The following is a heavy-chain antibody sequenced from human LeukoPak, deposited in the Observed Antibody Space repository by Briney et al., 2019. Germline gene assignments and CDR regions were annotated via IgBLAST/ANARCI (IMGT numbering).Heavy chain of an antibody. CDR2: IHSGGST. CDR3: ARDWFTRLGELSPDRAFDY. Sequence: PGGSLRLSCAASEFSVGSNYMTWVRQAPGKGLEWVSLIHSGGSTYYADSVKGRFTFSRDNSKNTLYLHMNSLRAEDTALYYCARDWFTRLGELSPDRAFDYWGQGTLVTVSS. J-gene: IGHJ4*02. V-gene: IGHV3-66*01. D-gene: IGHD3-16*02. CDR1: EFSVGSNY.